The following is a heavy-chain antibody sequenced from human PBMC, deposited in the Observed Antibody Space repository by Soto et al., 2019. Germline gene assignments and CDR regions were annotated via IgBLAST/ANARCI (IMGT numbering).Heavy chain of an antibody. CDR1: GGSISGGDYS. D-gene: IGHD1-26*01. CDR2: IFESGST. J-gene: IGHJ3*01. CDR3: TNTGPRSTFDF. Sequence: QLQLQESGSGLVKPSQTLSLTCAVSGGSISGGDYSWSWIRQPPGKGLEWIGYIFESGSTYYNPSHKSRFTISTDKSKNQSPLRLNSVTAADTAVYFSTNTGPRSTFDFWGQGTMVTVSS. V-gene: IGHV4-30-2*01.